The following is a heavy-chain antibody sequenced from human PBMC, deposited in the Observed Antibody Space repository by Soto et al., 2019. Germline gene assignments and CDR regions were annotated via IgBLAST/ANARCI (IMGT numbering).Heavy chain of an antibody. D-gene: IGHD3-16*01. V-gene: IGHV3-11*01. CDR2: ISGSGRTI. J-gene: IGHJ5*02. CDR3: AGLPFPWGWFDP. Sequence: QVQLVESGGGLVKPGGSLRLSCAASGIVFSDYMSWVRQAPGKGLEWLSYISGSGRTIYSADSVKGRFTISRDNATNSLYLQMNNVRTEDTAVYYCAGLPFPWGWFDPWGEGTLVTVSS. CDR1: GIVFSDY.